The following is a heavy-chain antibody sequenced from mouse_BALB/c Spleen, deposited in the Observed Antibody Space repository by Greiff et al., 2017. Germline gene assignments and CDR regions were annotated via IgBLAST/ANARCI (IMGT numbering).Heavy chain of an antibody. D-gene: IGHD2-14*01. CDR1: GYTFSSYW. CDR3: ARYYRYDGFAY. Sequence: QVQLKQSGAELMKPGASVKISCKATGYTFSSYWIEWVKQRPGHGLEWIGEILPGSGSTNYNEKFKGKATFTADTSSNTAYMQLSSLTSEDSAVYYCARYYRYDGFAYWGQGTLVTVSA. V-gene: IGHV1-9*01. J-gene: IGHJ3*01. CDR2: ILPGSGST.